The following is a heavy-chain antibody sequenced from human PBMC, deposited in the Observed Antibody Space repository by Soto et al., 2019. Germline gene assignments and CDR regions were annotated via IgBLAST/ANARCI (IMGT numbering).Heavy chain of an antibody. Sequence: GASVKVSCKASGGTFISYTISWVRQAPGQGLEWMGRIIPILGIANYAQKFQGRVPITADQSTRTAYMELSSLRSEYTAVYYYARVRRDGYLLGAFDIWGQGTMVTVSS. CDR1: GGTFISYT. CDR3: ARVRRDGYLLGAFDI. CDR2: IIPILGIA. J-gene: IGHJ3*02. D-gene: IGHD5-12*01. V-gene: IGHV1-69*02.